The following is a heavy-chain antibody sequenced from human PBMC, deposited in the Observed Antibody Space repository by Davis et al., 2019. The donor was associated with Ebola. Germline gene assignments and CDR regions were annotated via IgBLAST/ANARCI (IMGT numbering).Heavy chain of an antibody. V-gene: IGHV3-33*01. J-gene: IGHJ5*02. D-gene: IGHD2/OR15-2a*01. CDR2: IWSHGNDY. CDR3: ARDPDTSGYYSWFDP. CDR1: GFSFSDYG. Sequence: GGSLRLSCAASGFSFSDYGMHWVRQTPDKGLEWVAGIWSHGNDYVYGDSVRGRFTISRDNSKNTLYLQMNSLRVQDTAVYYCARDPDTSGYYSWFDPWGQGTLVTVSS.